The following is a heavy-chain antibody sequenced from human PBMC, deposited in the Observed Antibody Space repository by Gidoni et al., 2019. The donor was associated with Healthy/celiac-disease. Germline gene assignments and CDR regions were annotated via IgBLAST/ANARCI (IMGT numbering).Heavy chain of an antibody. CDR3: ARVVRGYSYGYSRWFDP. V-gene: IGHV4-34*01. J-gene: IGHJ5*02. CDR2: INHSGST. CDR1: GGSFSGYY. D-gene: IGHD5-18*01. Sequence: QVQLQQRGAGRLKPSETLSLTCAVYGGSFSGYYWSWIRQPPGKGLEWIGEINHSGSTNYNPSHKSRVTISVDTSKNQFSLKLSSVTAADTAVYYCARVVRGYSYGYSRWFDPWGQGTLVTVSS.